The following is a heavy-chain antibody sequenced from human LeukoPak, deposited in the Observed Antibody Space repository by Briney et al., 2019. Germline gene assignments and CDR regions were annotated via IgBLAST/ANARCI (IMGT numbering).Heavy chain of an antibody. CDR2: IRSDNSAT. V-gene: IGHV3-48*04. CDR1: GFTFSSYA. D-gene: IGHD1-26*01. J-gene: IGHJ4*02. CDR3: AREGSGSYLDY. Sequence: GGSLRLSCAASGFTFSSYAMSWVRQAPGKGLEWVSYIRSDNSATYHADSVKGRFTISRDNAKNSLYLQMNSLRAEDPAVYYCAREGSGSYLDYWGQGTLVTVPS.